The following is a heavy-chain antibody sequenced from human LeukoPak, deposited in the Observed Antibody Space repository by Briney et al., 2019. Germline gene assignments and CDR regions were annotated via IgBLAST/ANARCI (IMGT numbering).Heavy chain of an antibody. Sequence: GGSLRLSCAVSGLTFSSYSMNWVRQAPGKGLEWLSYISSSGGTTYYADSVKGRFTISRDNAKNSLHLQMNSLRAEDTAVYYCARVVATTGRGVDWGQGTLVTVSS. V-gene: IGHV3-48*04. CDR2: ISSSGGTT. D-gene: IGHD2-15*01. J-gene: IGHJ4*02. CDR3: ARVVATTGRGVD. CDR1: GLTFSSYS.